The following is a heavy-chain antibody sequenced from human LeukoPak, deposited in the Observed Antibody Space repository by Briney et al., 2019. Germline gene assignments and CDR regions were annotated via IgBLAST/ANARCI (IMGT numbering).Heavy chain of an antibody. CDR2: INPNSGGT. V-gene: IGHV1-2*02. CDR1: RYTFTGYY. CDR3: SRDSGYCSGGSCWYFDF. J-gene: IGHJ4*02. D-gene: IGHD2-15*01. Sequence: ASVKVSCKASRYTFTGYYIHWVRQAPGQGLEWMGWINPNSGGTNYAQKFQGRVTMTRDTSMSTAYMELSGLRSDDTAVYYCSRDSGYCSGGSCWYFDFWGQGTLVTVSA.